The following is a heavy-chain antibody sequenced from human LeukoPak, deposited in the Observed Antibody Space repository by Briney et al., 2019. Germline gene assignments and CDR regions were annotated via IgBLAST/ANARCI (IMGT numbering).Heavy chain of an antibody. Sequence: PSETLSLTCTVSGGSISSYYWSWIRQPPGKGLEWIGYIYYSGSTNYNPSLKSRVTISVDTSKNQFSLKLSSVTAADTAVYYCGRGYYDILTGYYKRLYYFDYWGQGTLVTVSS. J-gene: IGHJ4*02. CDR2: IYYSGST. CDR1: GGSISSYY. V-gene: IGHV4-59*01. CDR3: GRGYYDILTGYYKRLYYFDY. D-gene: IGHD3-9*01.